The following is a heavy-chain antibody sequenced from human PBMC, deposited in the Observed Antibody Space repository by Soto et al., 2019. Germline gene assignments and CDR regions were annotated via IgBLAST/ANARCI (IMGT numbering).Heavy chain of an antibody. CDR2: IIPILGIA. J-gene: IGHJ6*03. D-gene: IGHD2-15*01. CDR1: GGTFSSYT. V-gene: IGHV1-69*02. Sequence: QVQLVQSGAEVKKPGSSVKVSCKASGGTFSSYTISWVRQAPGQGLEWMGRIIPILGIANYAQKFQGRVTITADKSTSTAYMELSSLRSEDTAVYYCARSPVVVVAATHYYHYYMDVWGKGTTVTVSS. CDR3: ARSPVVVVAATHYYHYYMDV.